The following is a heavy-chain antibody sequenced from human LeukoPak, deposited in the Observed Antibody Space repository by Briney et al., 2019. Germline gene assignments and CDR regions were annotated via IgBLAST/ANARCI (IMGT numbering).Heavy chain of an antibody. CDR3: ARDSYGAFDY. Sequence: PGGSLRLSCAASGFTFSSYVMHWVRQAPGKGLEWVAIISYDGSNEYYADSVKGRFTISRDNSKNTLYLQMNSLRAADTAVYYCARDSYGAFDYWGQGTLVTVSS. CDR2: ISYDGSNE. D-gene: IGHD4-17*01. V-gene: IGHV3-30*04. J-gene: IGHJ4*02. CDR1: GFTFSSYV.